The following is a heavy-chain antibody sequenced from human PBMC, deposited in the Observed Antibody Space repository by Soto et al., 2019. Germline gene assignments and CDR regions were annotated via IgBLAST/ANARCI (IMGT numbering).Heavy chain of an antibody. D-gene: IGHD3-10*01. CDR3: ARGYGSGDY. J-gene: IGHJ4*02. CDR1: GFTFSTYT. Sequence: EVHLVESGGGLVKPGGSLRLSCAASGFTFSTYTMNWVRQAPGKGLEWVACISSNSNYIYYADSGKGRFTISRDNAKNSLYLQMNGLRVEYTAVYCWARGYGSGDYWGQGTLVTVSS. V-gene: IGHV3-21*01. CDR2: ISSNSNYI.